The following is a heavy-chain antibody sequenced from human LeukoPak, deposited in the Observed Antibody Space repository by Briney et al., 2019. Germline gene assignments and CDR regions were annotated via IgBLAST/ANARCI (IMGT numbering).Heavy chain of an antibody. V-gene: IGHV3-48*01. CDR1: GFTFSSYS. D-gene: IGHD2-2*02. CDR2: ISSSSSTI. J-gene: IGHJ6*03. CDR3: ARRYCSSTSCYTEWYYYYYYMDV. Sequence: GGSLRLSCAASGFTFSSYSMNWVRQAPGKGLEWVSYISSSSSTISYADSVKGRFTISRDNAKNSLYLQMNSLRAEDTAVYYCARRYCSSTSCYTEWYYYYYYMDVWGKGTTVTVSS.